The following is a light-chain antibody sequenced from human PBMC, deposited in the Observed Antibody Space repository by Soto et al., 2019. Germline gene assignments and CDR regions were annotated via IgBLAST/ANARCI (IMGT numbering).Light chain of an antibody. V-gene: IGLV1-44*01. CDR1: DSNVGTNT. CDR2: SNS. Sequence: QPVLAQPPSASGAPGQRVTISCSGSDSNVGTNTVHWYQHLPGTAPKLLIYSNSLRPSGVPDRFSGSKSDTSASLAISGPPSEDEADYYCAAWDDSLNGYVFGTGTKLTVL. J-gene: IGLJ1*01. CDR3: AAWDDSLNGYV.